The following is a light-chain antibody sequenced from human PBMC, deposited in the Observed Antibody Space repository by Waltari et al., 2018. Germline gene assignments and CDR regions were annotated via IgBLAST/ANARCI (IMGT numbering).Light chain of an antibody. V-gene: IGLV2-14*03. J-gene: IGLJ3*02. CDR3: SSYVRGGTLM. CDR2: DVS. Sequence: QSALTQPASVSGSPGQSITISCTGSSSDIGAYNYVSWYQLHPGNAPKLMIYDVSKRPSGVSNRFSGSKSDKTASLTISGLQAEDEAEYYCSSYVRGGTLMFGGGTTLTVL. CDR1: SSDIGAYNY.